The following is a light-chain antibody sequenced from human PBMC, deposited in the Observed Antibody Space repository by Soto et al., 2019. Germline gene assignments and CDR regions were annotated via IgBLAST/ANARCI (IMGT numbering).Light chain of an antibody. Sequence: IVLTPSPASLSLSPVDRAPLSCRASQSVDSYLVWYQQKPGQAPRLLIFGASNRATGIPARFSGSGSGTDFTLTINSLEPEEFAVYYCQQRSSWPITFGQGTRLEIK. CDR2: GAS. V-gene: IGKV3-11*01. CDR3: QQRSSWPIT. CDR1: QSVDSY. J-gene: IGKJ5*01.